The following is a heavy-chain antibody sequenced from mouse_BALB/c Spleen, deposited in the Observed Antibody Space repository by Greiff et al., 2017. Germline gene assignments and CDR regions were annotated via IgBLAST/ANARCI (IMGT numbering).Heavy chain of an antibody. J-gene: IGHJ1*01. CDR3: ARSYDGPYWCFDV. D-gene: IGHD2-3*01. Sequence: LVKTGASVKISCKASGYSFTGYYMHWVKQSHGKSLEWIGYISCYNGATSYNQKFKGKATFTVDTSSSTAYMQFNSLTSEDSAVYYCARSYDGPYWCFDVWGAGTTVTVSS. CDR1: GYSFTGYY. V-gene: IGHV1S34*01. CDR2: ISCYNGAT.